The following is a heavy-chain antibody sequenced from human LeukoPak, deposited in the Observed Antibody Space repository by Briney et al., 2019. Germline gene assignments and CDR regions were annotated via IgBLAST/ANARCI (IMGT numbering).Heavy chain of an antibody. CDR3: ARTYSGYDLYDY. Sequence: ASVKVSCKSSGYTFTAYYMHWVRQAPGQGLEYMGWINPNSGDTNYAQKFQGRVTMTRDTSMSTAYMELSRLRSDDTAVYYCARTYSGYDLYDYWGQGTLVTVSS. D-gene: IGHD5-12*01. CDR2: INPNSGDT. J-gene: IGHJ4*02. V-gene: IGHV1-2*02. CDR1: GYTFTAYY.